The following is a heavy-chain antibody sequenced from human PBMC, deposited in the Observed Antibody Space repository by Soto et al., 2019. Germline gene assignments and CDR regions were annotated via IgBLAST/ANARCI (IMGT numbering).Heavy chain of an antibody. CDR3: AKDNYYDSSGYPTTYYYGMDV. Sequence: GGSLGLSCAASGFTFRSYAMSWVRQDPGKGLEWVSAISGSGGSTYYADSVKGRFTISRDNSKNTLYLQMNSLRAEDTAVYYCAKDNYYDSSGYPTTYYYGMDVWGQGTTVTVSS. J-gene: IGHJ6*02. V-gene: IGHV3-23*01. D-gene: IGHD3-22*01. CDR1: GFTFRSYA. CDR2: ISGSGGST.